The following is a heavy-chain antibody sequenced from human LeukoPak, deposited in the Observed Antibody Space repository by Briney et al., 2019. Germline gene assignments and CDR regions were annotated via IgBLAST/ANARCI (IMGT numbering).Heavy chain of an antibody. CDR2: IYYSGST. CDR3: ARQTTGYSSGWHFDY. D-gene: IGHD6-19*01. V-gene: IGHV4-59*08. Sequence: SETLSLTCTVSGGSISSYYWSWIRQPPGKGLEWIGYIYYSGSTNYNPSLKSRVTTSVDTSKNQFSLKLNSVTAADTAVYYCARQTTGYSSGWHFDYWGQGTLVTVSS. CDR1: GGSISSYY. J-gene: IGHJ4*02.